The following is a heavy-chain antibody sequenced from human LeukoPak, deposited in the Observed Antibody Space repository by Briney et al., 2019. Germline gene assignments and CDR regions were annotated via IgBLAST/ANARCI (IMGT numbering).Heavy chain of an antibody. CDR2: ISSSSDYI. D-gene: IGHD1-26*01. V-gene: IGHV3-21*01. CDR1: GFTFSSYS. J-gene: IGHJ4*02. CDR3: ARGVGATKATFDY. Sequence: GGSLRLSCAASGFTFSSYSMNWARQAPGKGLEWVSSISSSSDYIYYADSVKGRFTISRDNAKHSLYLQMNSLRAEDTAVYYCARGVGATKATFDYWGQGTLVTVSS.